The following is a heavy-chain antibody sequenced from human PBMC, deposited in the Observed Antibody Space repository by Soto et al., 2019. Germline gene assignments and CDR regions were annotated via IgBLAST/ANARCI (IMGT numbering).Heavy chain of an antibody. Sequence: GESLKISCKGSGYSFADYWIGWVRQMPGKGLEWMGIIYLGDSDIRYSPSFQGQVTISADKSISTAYLQWGSLEASDTAMYYCARLSTSGSDYWGQGTLVTVSS. CDR2: IYLGDSDI. CDR3: ARLSTSGSDY. J-gene: IGHJ4*02. CDR1: GYSFADYW. V-gene: IGHV5-51*01. D-gene: IGHD3-10*01.